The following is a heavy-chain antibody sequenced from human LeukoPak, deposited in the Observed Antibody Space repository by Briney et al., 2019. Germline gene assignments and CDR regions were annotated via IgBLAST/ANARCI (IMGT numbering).Heavy chain of an antibody. D-gene: IGHD2-2*01. CDR2: ISGSGDST. J-gene: IGHJ4*02. CDR1: GFTFSSYW. V-gene: IGHV3-23*01. CDR3: AKDRYCSTTRCYGDFDY. Sequence: GGSLRLSCAASGFTFSSYWMSWVRQAPGEGLEWVSVISGSGDSTFYADSVKGRFTVSRDNSKNTLYLQMNSLRAEDTAVYYCAKDRYCSTTRCYGDFDYWGQGTLVTVSS.